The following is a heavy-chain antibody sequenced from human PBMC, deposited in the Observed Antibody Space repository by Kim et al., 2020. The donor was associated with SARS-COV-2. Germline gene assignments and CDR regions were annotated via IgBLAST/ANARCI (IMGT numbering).Heavy chain of an antibody. D-gene: IGHD6-13*01. CDR3: ASYSSSLRYFQP. CDR1: GDSVSSNNVA. Sequence: SQTLSLTCAISGDSVSSNNVAGNWIRQSPSRGLEWLGRTYYRSKWYNDYAESVKSRITINPDTSKNQFSLQLNSVTPEDTAVYYCASYSSSLRYFQPWGQGTLVTVSS. J-gene: IGHJ1*01. CDR2: TYYRSKWYN. V-gene: IGHV6-1*01.